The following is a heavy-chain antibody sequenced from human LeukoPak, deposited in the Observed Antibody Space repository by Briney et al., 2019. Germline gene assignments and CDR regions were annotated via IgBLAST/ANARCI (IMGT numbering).Heavy chain of an antibody. D-gene: IGHD6-13*01. CDR3: ARATSSVRQLVQ. J-gene: IGHJ1*01. CDR2: IYYSGST. V-gene: IGHV4-59*01. Sequence: NTSETLSLTCTVSGGSISSYYWSWIRQSPGKGLEWIAYIYYSGSTNYNPSLKSRVTISVDTSKNQFSLKLSSVTAADTAVYYCARATSSVRQLVQWGQGTLVTVSS. CDR1: GGSISSYY.